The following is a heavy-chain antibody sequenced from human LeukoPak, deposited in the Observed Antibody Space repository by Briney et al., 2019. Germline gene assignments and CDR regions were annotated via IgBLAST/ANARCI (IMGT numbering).Heavy chain of an antibody. J-gene: IGHJ4*02. V-gene: IGHV4-39*01. D-gene: IGHD3-3*01. Sequence: SETLSLTCTVSGGSISSSSYYWSWIRQPPGKGLEWIGSIYYSGSTYYNPSLKSRVTISVDTSKYQFSLKLSSVTAADTAVYYCARLSLYYDFWSSYYLFWGQGTLVTVSS. CDR2: IYYSGST. CDR1: GGSISSSSYY. CDR3: ARLSLYYDFWSSYYLF.